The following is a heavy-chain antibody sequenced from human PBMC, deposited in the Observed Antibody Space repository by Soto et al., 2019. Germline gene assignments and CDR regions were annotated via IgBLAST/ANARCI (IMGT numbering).Heavy chain of an antibody. J-gene: IGHJ4*02. V-gene: IGHV4-31*03. CDR2: IYYSGST. Sequence: SETLSLTCTVSGGSISSGGYYWSWIRQHPGKGLEWIGYIYYSGSTYYNPSLKSRVTISVDTSKNQFSLKLSSVTAADTAVYYCARVLIRGYYDSSGYPEKIDYWGQGTLVTVSS. CDR1: GGSISSGGYY. CDR3: ARVLIRGYYDSSGYPEKIDY. D-gene: IGHD3-22*01.